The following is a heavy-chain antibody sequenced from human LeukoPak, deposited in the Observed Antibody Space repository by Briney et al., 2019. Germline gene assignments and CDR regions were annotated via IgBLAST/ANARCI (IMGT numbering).Heavy chain of an antibody. V-gene: IGHV3-49*04. CDR2: IRSQAYGGTI. D-gene: IGHD3-10*01. CDR1: GFTFGHYA. Sequence: PGGSLRLSCTGSGFTFGHYALAWVRQAPGKGLEWLGFIRSQAYGGTIEYAASVKGRFTISRDDSKSIAYLQMNSLKTEDTAVYYCTSFHYYGSGSRPHWGQGTLVTVSS. CDR3: TSFHYYGSGSRPH. J-gene: IGHJ4*02.